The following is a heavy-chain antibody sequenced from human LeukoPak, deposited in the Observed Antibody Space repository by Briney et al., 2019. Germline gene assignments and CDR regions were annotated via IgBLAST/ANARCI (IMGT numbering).Heavy chain of an antibody. CDR3: ARDQYDTWSRRGNFDS. CDR1: GFTFSTYA. V-gene: IGHV3-23*01. CDR2: ISGSGGST. J-gene: IGHJ4*02. D-gene: IGHD3-3*01. Sequence: GGSLRLSCAASGFTFSTYAMSWVRQAPGKGLEWVSGISGSGGSTYNADSVKGRFSISRDNSKNTLYLQMNSLRAEDTAVFYCARDQYDTWSRRGNFDSWGQGTLVIVSS.